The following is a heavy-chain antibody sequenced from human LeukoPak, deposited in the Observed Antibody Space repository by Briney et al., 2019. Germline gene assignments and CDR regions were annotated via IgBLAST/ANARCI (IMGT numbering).Heavy chain of an antibody. V-gene: IGHV3-53*01. CDR2: IYSGGST. CDR3: AKVGIDFWSGYGPFDY. CDR1: GFTVSSNY. Sequence: GGSLRLSCAASGFTVSSNYMSWVRQAPGKGLEWVSVIYSGGSTYYADSVKGRFTISRDNSKNTLYLQMNSLRAEDTAVYYCAKVGIDFWSGYGPFDYWGQGTLVTVSS. J-gene: IGHJ4*02. D-gene: IGHD3-3*01.